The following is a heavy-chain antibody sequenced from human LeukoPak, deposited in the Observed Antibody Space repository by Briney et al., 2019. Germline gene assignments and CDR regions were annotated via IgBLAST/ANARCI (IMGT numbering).Heavy chain of an antibody. CDR3: AKDEAGYSSG. V-gene: IGHV3-64*01. Sequence: PGGSLRLSCAASGFTFSCCAMHWVRQAPGKGLEYVAVITSNGGSTYFANAVQGRFTISRDNSKNTVYLQMGSLRAEDTAVYYCAKDEAGYSSGWGQGTLVTVSS. CDR1: GFTFSCCA. CDR2: ITSNGGST. J-gene: IGHJ4*02. D-gene: IGHD6-19*01.